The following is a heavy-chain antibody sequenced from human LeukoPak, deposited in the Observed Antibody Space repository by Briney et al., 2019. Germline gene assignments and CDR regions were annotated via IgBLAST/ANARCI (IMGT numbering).Heavy chain of an antibody. D-gene: IGHD3-22*01. CDR2: IYPGDSDT. CDR1: GYSFTSYW. J-gene: IGHJ5*02. CDR3: ARLNYYDSSGYWFDP. V-gene: IGHV5-51*01. Sequence: GESLKISCKGSGYSFTSYWIGWVRPMSGKGLEWVGIIYPGDSDTRYSTSFQGQVTISADKSISTAYLQWSSLKASDTAMYYCARLNYYDSSGYWFDPWGQGTLVTVSS.